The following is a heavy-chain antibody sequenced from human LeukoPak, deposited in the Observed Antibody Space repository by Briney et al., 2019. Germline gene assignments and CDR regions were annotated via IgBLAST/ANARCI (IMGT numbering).Heavy chain of an antibody. CDR1: GFTFGSYG. Sequence: GGSLRLSCAVSGFTFGSYGMHWVRQAPGKGLEWVSFIRYDGSNEYYADSVRGRFTISRDNSKNTLYLHVNSLRAEDTALYYCAKDIGAAAGSSLDYWGQGTLVTVSS. D-gene: IGHD6-13*01. CDR2: IRYDGSNE. V-gene: IGHV3-30*02. CDR3: AKDIGAAAGSSLDY. J-gene: IGHJ4*02.